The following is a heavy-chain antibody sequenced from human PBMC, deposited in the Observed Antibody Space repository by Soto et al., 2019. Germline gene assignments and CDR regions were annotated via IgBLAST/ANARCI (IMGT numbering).Heavy chain of an antibody. J-gene: IGHJ4*02. V-gene: IGHV3-7*01. D-gene: IGHD2-15*01. Sequence: ESGEGLVQPGGSLRLSCVASGFTFSDSWMTWVRQVPGKGLEWVANINRDGTMTNYVDSMGGRFAISRDNPRSSVYLHMTNLRTEDTAIYHCVKESRSGGSWWGQGTLVTVSS. CDR2: INRDGTMT. CDR1: GFTFSDSW. CDR3: VKESRSGGSW.